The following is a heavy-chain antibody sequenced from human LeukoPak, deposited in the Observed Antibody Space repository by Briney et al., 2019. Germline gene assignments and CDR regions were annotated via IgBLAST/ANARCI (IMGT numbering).Heavy chain of an antibody. D-gene: IGHD3-3*01. Sequence: GGSLRLSCVGSGFTFSSYWMHWVRQAPGKGLVWVSRINSDGSSTSYAASVKGRFTISRDNAKNTLYLQMSSLRAEDTAVYYCARVSMGYYENHWGQGTLVTVSS. V-gene: IGHV3-74*01. CDR3: ARVSMGYYENH. J-gene: IGHJ5*02. CDR1: GFTFSSYW. CDR2: INSDGSST.